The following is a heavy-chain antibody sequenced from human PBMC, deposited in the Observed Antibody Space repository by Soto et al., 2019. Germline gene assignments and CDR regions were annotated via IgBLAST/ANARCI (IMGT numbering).Heavy chain of an antibody. CDR1: GGSISSYY. Sequence: ASETLSLTCTVSGGSISSYYWSWIRQPPGKGLEWIGYIYYSGSTNYNPSLKSRVTISVDTSKNQFSLKLSSVTAADTAVYYCARLRLDLWFGESQGYYMDVWGKGTTVTVSS. CDR2: IYYSGST. CDR3: ARLRLDLWFGESQGYYMDV. J-gene: IGHJ6*03. V-gene: IGHV4-59*08. D-gene: IGHD3-10*01.